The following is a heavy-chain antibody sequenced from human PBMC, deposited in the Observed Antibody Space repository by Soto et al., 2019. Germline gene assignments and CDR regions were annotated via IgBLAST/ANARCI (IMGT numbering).Heavy chain of an antibody. D-gene: IGHD6-19*01. V-gene: IGHV4-59*01. CDR2: IYYSGST. CDR1: GGSISSYY. J-gene: IGHJ6*02. Sequence: PSETLSLTCTVSGGSISSYYWSWIRQPPGKGLEWIGYIYYSGSTNYNPSLKSRVTISVDTSKNQFSLKLSSVTAADTAVYYCARDFLVAGPYYYYYYGMDVWGQGTTVT. CDR3: ARDFLVAGPYYYYYYGMDV.